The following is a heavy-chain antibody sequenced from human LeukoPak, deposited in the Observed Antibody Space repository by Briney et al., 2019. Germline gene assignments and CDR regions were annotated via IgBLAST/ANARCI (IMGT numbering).Heavy chain of an antibody. CDR3: ARGGVRGVITYFDY. D-gene: IGHD3-10*01. V-gene: IGHV4-30-2*01. CDR1: GGSISGSSYY. CDR2: IYHSGST. Sequence: PSETLSLTCTVSGGSISGSSYYWSWIRQPPGKGLEWIGYIYHSGSTYYNPSLKSRVTISVDRSKNQFSLKLSSVTAADTAVYYCARGGVRGVITYFDYWGQGTLVTVSS. J-gene: IGHJ4*02.